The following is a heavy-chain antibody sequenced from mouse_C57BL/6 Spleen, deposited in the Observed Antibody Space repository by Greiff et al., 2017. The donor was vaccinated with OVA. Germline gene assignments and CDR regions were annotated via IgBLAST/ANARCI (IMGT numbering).Heavy chain of an antibody. V-gene: IGHV14-2*01. CDR2: IDPEDGET. Sequence: DVKLVESGAELVKPGASVKLSCTASGFNIKDYYMHWVKQRTEQGLEWIGRIDPEDGETKYAPKFQGKATITADTSSNTAYLQLSSLTSEDTAVYYCARSRLRWAMDYWGQGTSVTVSS. CDR1: GFNIKDYY. J-gene: IGHJ4*01. D-gene: IGHD1-1*01. CDR3: ARSRLRWAMDY.